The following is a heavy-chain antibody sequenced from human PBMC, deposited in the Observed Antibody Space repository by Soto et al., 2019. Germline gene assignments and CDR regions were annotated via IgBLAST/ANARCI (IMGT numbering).Heavy chain of an antibody. CDR1: GFTFRNYG. D-gene: IGHD1-1*01. CDR3: AKEKRGNYNPPDF. CDR2: VSSDGRVQ. Sequence: QIQLMESGGGVVQPGRSLRLSCTASGFTFRNYGMPWVRQAPGKGLQWVAVVSSDGRVQFYSDSVKGRFTISRDNAKNALYLQMNRLGTDDSGIYYCAKEKRGNYNPPDFWGQGTLVTVSS. V-gene: IGHV3-30*18. J-gene: IGHJ4*02.